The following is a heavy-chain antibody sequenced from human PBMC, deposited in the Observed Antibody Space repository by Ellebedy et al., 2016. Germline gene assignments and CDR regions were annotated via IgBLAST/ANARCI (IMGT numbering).Heavy chain of an antibody. J-gene: IGHJ3*02. D-gene: IGHD4/OR15-4a*01. CDR3: ARTARVPDM. V-gene: IGHV4-59*01. Sequence: ESLKISCIVSDDSIPDNYWSWIRQPPGKEPAYIGYIYYTGITNYNPSLMGRATISIDTSTKQLSLKLTSVTAADTAVYFCARTARVPDMWGQGTLVTVSS. CDR2: IYYTGIT. CDR1: DDSIPDNY.